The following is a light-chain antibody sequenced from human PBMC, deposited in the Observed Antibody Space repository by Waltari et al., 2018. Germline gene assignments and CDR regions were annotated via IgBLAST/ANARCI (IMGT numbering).Light chain of an antibody. J-gene: IGKJ1*01. Sequence: EIVLTQSPATLSVSPGERATLSCRASQRVSTNLAWYQHKPGQAPRLPIYGASTRTTSLPARFSGSGSGTEFTLTISSLQSEDFAVYLCQQYDNWPLTFGQGTKVEI. CDR2: GAS. CDR1: QRVSTN. V-gene: IGKV3D-15*01. CDR3: QQYDNWPLT.